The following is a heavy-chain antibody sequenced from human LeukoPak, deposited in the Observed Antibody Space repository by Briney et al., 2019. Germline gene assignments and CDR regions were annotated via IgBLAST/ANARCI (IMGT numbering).Heavy chain of an antibody. CDR1: GYTFTGYY. CDR3: ARGDGYSYGYLGY. V-gene: IGHV1-2*02. D-gene: IGHD5-18*01. J-gene: IGHJ4*02. CDR2: INPNSGSR. Sequence: GASVKVSCKAFGYTFTGYYVHWVRQAPGHGLEWMGWINPNSGSRSYAQKFQGRVTMTRDTSIGTAYMELSRLKSDDTAVYYCARGDGYSYGYLGYWGQGTLVTVSS.